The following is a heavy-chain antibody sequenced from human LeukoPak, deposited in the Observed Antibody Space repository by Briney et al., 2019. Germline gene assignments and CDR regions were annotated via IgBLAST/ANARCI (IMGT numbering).Heavy chain of an antibody. J-gene: IGHJ4*02. CDR3: AKARFYGSGSYYIFDY. Sequence: GGSLRLSCAASGFTFSSYAMSWVRQAPGKGLEWVSAISGSGGSTYYADSVKGRFTISRDNSKNTLYLQMNSLRAEDTAVYYCAKARFYGSGSYYIFDYWGQGTLVTVSS. CDR1: GFTFSSYA. CDR2: ISGSGGST. V-gene: IGHV3-23*01. D-gene: IGHD3-10*01.